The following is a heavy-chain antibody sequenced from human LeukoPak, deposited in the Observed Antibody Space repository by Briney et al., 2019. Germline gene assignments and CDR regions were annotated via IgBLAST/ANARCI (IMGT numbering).Heavy chain of an antibody. D-gene: IGHD3-22*01. CDR3: AKDVVSNLYYFDY. CDR1: GFTFSSYD. CDR2: ISGSGGST. V-gene: IGHV3-23*01. J-gene: IGHJ4*02. Sequence: PGGSLRLSRAASGFTFSSYDMSWVRQAPGKGLEWVSAISGSGGSTYYADSVKGRFTISRDNSKNTLYLQMNSLRAEDTAVYYCAKDVVSNLYYFDYWGQGTLVTVSS.